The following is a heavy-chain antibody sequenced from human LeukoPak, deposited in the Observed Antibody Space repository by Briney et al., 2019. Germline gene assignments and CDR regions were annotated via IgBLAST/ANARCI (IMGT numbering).Heavy chain of an antibody. J-gene: IGHJ5*02. CDR1: GDSITSDDYA. CDR2: MYPTRGT. V-gene: IGHV4-30-2*01. Sequence: PSETLSLTCAVSGDSITSDDYAWTWIRQPPGKGLEWIGYMYPTRGTFYNPSLRSRPTISIDRSENQFSLRLSSVTAADTAIYYCARYGWGSYRFDPWGQGTLVTVSS. CDR3: ARYGWGSYRFDP. D-gene: IGHD3-10*01.